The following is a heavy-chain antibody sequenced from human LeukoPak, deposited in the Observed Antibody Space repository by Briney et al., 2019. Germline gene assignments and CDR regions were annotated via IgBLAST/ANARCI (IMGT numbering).Heavy chain of an antibody. CDR1: GDSVSSNSAA. D-gene: IGHD3-10*01. V-gene: IGHV6-1*01. CDR3: ARDRVGSYYYGSGTYYISSGWFDP. CDR2: TYYESKWYN. Sequence: SQTLSLTFAISGDSVSSNSAAWNWIRQSPSRGLEWLGRTYYESKWYNDYAVSVKSRITVNPDTTQNQLYLQLISVTPEDLAVYYCARDRVGSYYYGSGTYYISSGWFDPWGQGTLATV. J-gene: IGHJ5*02.